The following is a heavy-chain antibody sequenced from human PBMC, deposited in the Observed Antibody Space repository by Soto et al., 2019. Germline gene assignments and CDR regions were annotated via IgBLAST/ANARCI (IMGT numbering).Heavy chain of an antibody. D-gene: IGHD1-1*01. J-gene: IGHJ5*02. Sequence: SETLSLTCTVSGASFSGFYWSWIRKSAGKGLEWVWGIYATGTTDYNPSLKRRVMMSVDTSKKQFSLKLRSVTAADTAVYYCGRDGTKTLRDWFDPCGQG. V-gene: IGHV4-4*07. CDR1: GASFSGFY. CDR2: IYATGTT. CDR3: GRDGTKTLRDWFDP.